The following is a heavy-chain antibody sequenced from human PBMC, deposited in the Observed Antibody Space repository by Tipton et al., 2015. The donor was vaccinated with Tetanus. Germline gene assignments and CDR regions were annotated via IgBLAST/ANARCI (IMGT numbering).Heavy chain of an antibody. CDR3: ARVWGRGQLVTKPNWYFDL. Sequence: SLRLSCAASGFTFSDYYTSWIRQAPGKGLEWVSYISSSGSTIYYADSVKGRFTISRDNAKNSLSLQVNSLRAEDTAVYYCARVWGRGQLVTKPNWYFDLWGRGTLVTVSS. D-gene: IGHD6-6*01. CDR2: ISSSGSTI. J-gene: IGHJ2*01. CDR1: GFTFSDYY. V-gene: IGHV3-11*01.